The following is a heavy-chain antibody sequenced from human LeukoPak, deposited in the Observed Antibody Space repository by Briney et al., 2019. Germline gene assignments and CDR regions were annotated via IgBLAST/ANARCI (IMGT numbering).Heavy chain of an antibody. CDR1: GFPLSTYT. V-gene: IGHV3-21*01. D-gene: IGHD2-21*02. J-gene: IGHJ5*02. CDR3: ARDAGDLNWFDP. Sequence: GGSLRLSCAASGFPLSTYTMNWVRRAPGKGLEWVSSISSSSSYIYYADSVKGRFTISRDNAKNPLYLQMNSLRAEDTAVYYCARDAGDLNWFDPWGQGTLVTVSS. CDR2: ISSSSSYI.